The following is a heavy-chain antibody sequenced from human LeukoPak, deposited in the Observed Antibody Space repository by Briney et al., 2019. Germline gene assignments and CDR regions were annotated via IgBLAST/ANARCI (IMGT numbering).Heavy chain of an antibody. V-gene: IGHV3-7*01. J-gene: IGHJ4*02. CDR2: IKQDGSEK. CDR1: RFTFSSYW. D-gene: IGHD6-13*01. CDR3: ARDSAGNDY. Sequence: PGGSLRLSCAASRFTFSSYWMGWVRQAPGKGLEWVANIKQDGSEKYYVDSVKGRFTISRDNAKNSLYLQMNSLRAEDTAMYYCARDSAGNDYWGQGTLVTVSS.